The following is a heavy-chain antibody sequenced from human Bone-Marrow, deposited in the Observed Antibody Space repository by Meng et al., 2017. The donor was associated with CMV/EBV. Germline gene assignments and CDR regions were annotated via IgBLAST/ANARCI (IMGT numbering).Heavy chain of an antibody. V-gene: IGHV3-33*06. Sequence: GESLKISCTASGFTFSVHNMNWVRQAPGKGLEWVAVIWYDGSNKYYADSVKGRFTISRDNSKNTLYLQMNSLRAEDTAVYYCAKDWGNYYDSVYYYYGMDVWGQGTTVTVSS. CDR2: IWYDGSNK. CDR3: AKDWGNYYDSVYYYYGMDV. CDR1: GFTFSVHN. D-gene: IGHD3-22*01. J-gene: IGHJ6*01.